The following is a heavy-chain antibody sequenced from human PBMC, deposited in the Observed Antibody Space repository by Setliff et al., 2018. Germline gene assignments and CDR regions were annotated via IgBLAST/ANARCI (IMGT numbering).Heavy chain of an antibody. CDR2: INANVDSI. CDR1: GFNFRVSA. J-gene: IGHJ4*02. V-gene: IGHV3-48*01. Sequence: PGGSLRLSCAASGFNFRVSAMSWVRQAPGKGLEWVSYINANVDSIYYADSVRGRFTISRDDAKNSLYLQMNNLRVEDAAVYYCARDPWVDRVVVTANGEYWGQGTLVTVSS. CDR3: ARDPWVDRVVVTANGEY. D-gene: IGHD2-15*01.